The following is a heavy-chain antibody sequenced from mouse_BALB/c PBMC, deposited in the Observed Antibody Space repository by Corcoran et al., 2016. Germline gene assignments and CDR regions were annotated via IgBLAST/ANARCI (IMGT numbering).Heavy chain of an antibody. CDR2: IFPGSGNT. CDR1: GYSFTSYY. Sequence: QVKLQQSGPELVKPGASVKISCKASGYSFTSYYIHWVKQRPGQGLEWIGWIFPGSGNTKYNEKFKGKATLTADTSSSTAYMQLSSLTSEDSAVYFCARTSYRYFFAYWGQGTLVTVSA. D-gene: IGHD2-14*01. CDR3: ARTSYRYFFAY. J-gene: IGHJ3*01. V-gene: IGHV1-66*01.